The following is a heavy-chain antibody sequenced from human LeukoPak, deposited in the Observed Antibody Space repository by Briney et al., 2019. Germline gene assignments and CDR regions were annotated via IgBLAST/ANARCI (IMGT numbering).Heavy chain of an antibody. CDR2: IIPIFGTA. CDR3: ARAGWIQLWSQPHYFDY. J-gene: IGHJ4*02. V-gene: IGHV1-69*06. Sequence: ASVKVSCKASGGTFSSYAISWVRQAPGQGLEWMGGIIPIFGTANYAQEFQGRVTITADKSTSTAYMELSSLRSEDTAVYYCARAGWIQLWSQPHYFDYWGQGTLVTVSS. D-gene: IGHD5-18*01. CDR1: GGTFSSYA.